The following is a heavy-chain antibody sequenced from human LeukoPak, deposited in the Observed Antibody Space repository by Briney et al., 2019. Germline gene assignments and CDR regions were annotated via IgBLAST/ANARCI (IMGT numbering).Heavy chain of an antibody. CDR3: ARGDYDYVWGSYRPDAFDI. J-gene: IGHJ3*02. V-gene: IGHV4-4*02. CDR1: GGSISSSNW. CDR2: IYHSGST. Sequence: SETLSLTCAVSGGSISSSNWWSWVRQPPGKGLEWIGEIYHSGSTNYNPSLKSRVTISVDRSKNQFSLKLSSVTAADTAVYYCARGDYDYVWGSYRPDAFDIWGQGTMVTVSS. D-gene: IGHD3-16*02.